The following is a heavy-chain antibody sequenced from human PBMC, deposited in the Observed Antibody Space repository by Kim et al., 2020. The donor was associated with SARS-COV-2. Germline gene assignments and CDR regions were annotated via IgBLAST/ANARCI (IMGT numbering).Heavy chain of an antibody. D-gene: IGHD1-26*01. J-gene: IGHJ4*02. V-gene: IGHV3-23*03. CDR3: AKDFSTSGSYYKGGFDY. Sequence: VKGRFTIYRDNSKNTLYLKMNRLGAEDTAVYYCAKDFSTSGSYYKGGFDYWGQGTLVTVSS.